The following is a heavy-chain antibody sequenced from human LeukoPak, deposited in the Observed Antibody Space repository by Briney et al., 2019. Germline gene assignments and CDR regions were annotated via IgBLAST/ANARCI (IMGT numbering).Heavy chain of an antibody. CDR3: ARLRFLEWLQDYDNYYGLDV. Sequence: ASETLSLTCTVYGGSFSDYYWSWIRQPPGKGLEWIGDINHRGTTSYNPSLGSRVTMSVDTSKNQFSLNLSSVAAADTGVYYCARLRFLEWLQDYDNYYGLDVWGQGTTVTVSS. CDR1: GGSFSDYY. J-gene: IGHJ6*02. D-gene: IGHD3-3*01. CDR2: INHRGTT. V-gene: IGHV4-34*01.